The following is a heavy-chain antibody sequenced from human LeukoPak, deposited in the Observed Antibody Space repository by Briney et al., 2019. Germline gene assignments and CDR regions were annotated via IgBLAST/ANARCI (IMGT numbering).Heavy chain of an antibody. CDR3: ASGGPTRGTLDY. CDR2: IFEDGITK. D-gene: IGHD1-26*01. CDR1: GFTFSDYY. J-gene: IGHJ4*02. V-gene: IGHV3-7*01. Sequence: GGSLRLSCAASGFTFSDYYMSWIRQAPGKGLEWVATIFEDGITKYYDDSVRGRFTISRDNSKNTLDLQMSSLRVEDTAVYYCASGGPTRGTLDYWGQGTLVTVSS.